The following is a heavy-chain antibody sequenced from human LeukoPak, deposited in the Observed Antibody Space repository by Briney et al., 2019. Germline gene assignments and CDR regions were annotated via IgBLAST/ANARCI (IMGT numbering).Heavy chain of an antibody. V-gene: IGHV3-23*01. Sequence: AGGSLRLSCTASGFTFSSSTMSWVRQAPGKRPEWVSGILDNDIGGNAYYADAVKGRFTISRDDSKSTLYLEMNSLRAEDTAMYYCVKEIKYVGATYPHSWGQGTLVTVSS. CDR1: GFTFSSST. J-gene: IGHJ4*02. D-gene: IGHD1-26*01. CDR2: ILDNDIGGNA. CDR3: VKEIKYVGATYPHS.